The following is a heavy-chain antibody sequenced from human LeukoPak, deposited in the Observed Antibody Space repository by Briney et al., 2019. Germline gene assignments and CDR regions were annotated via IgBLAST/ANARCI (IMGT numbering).Heavy chain of an antibody. CDR1: GFTFSSYA. D-gene: IGHD3-9*01. J-gene: IGHJ4*02. CDR3: ANGPQYNILTGFYKVRSHLDY. V-gene: IGHV3-23*01. Sequence: PGGSLRLSCAASGFTFSSYAMSWVRQAPGKGLEWVSTISGSGDSTYYADSVKGRFTISRDNSKNMLHLQMYSLRAEDTAVYYCANGPQYNILTGFYKVRSHLDYWGQGTLVTVSS. CDR2: ISGSGDST.